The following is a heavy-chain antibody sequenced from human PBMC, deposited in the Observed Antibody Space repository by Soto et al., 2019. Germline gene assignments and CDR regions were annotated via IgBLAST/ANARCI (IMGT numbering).Heavy chain of an antibody. Sequence: QVQLVQSGGEVKKPGASVKVSCKAFGYTLSSYALRWLRQAPGQGLEWMGWTSAYNGNTNYAQNFQGRVTMTTDTSTNTAYLELTNLISDDTAVYYCSRDLGWNEYWCQGTLVTVSS. CDR1: GYTLSSYA. V-gene: IGHV1-18*01. J-gene: IGHJ4*02. CDR3: SRDLGWNEY. CDR2: TSAYNGNT. D-gene: IGHD1-1*01.